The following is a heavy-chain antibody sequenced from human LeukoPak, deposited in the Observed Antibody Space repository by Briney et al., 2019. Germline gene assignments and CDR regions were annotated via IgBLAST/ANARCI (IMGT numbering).Heavy chain of an antibody. V-gene: IGHV3-7*01. Sequence: GGSLRPSCAASGFTFSSYWMSWVRQAPGKGLEWVANIKQDGSEKYYVDSVKGRFTTSRDNAKNSLYLQMNSLRAEDTAVYYCARDLDSSDWYGYYYYYYGMDVWGQGTTVTVSS. CDR3: ARDLDSSDWYGYYYYYYGMDV. CDR1: GFTFSSYW. CDR2: IKQDGSEK. D-gene: IGHD6-19*01. J-gene: IGHJ6*02.